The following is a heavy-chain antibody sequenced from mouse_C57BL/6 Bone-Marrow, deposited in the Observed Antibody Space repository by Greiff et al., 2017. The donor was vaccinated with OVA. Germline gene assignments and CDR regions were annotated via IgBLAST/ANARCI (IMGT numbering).Heavy chain of an antibody. CDR2: ISYSGST. J-gene: IGHJ1*03. CDR1: GYSITSDY. D-gene: IGHD1-1*01. V-gene: IGHV3-8*01. CDR3: ARYYYYGSSNWYFDV. Sequence: EVKLQESGPGLAKPSQTLSLTCSVTGYSITSDYWNWIRKFPGNKLEYMGYISYSGSTYYNPSLKSRISITRDTSKNQYYLQLNSVTTEDKATYYCARYYYYGSSNWYFDVWGTGTTVTVSS.